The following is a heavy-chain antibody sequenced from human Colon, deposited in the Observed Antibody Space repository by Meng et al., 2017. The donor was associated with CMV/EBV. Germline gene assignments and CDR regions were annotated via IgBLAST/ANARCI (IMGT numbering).Heavy chain of an antibody. CDR1: FPFSGCA. D-gene: IGHD1-1*01. CDR2: LSPGGGDT. CDR3: AKDAKSGNGIYDGFDI. Sequence: FPFSGCAYIWVRPAPGKGLECLSPLSPGGGDTFSADSMKGRFTISRDISKNTLYLQMHSLRTEDTAVYHCAKDAKSGNGIYDGFDIWGQGTMVTVSS. J-gene: IGHJ3*02. V-gene: IGHV3-23*01.